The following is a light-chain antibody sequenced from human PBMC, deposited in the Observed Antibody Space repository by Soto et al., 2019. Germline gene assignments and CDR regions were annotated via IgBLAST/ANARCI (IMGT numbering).Light chain of an antibody. CDR1: QRIXSY. V-gene: IGKV1-39*01. J-gene: IGKJ1*01. CDR2: ATS. CDR3: QHSYSSPTCR. Sequence: NKCPSALSAKIADRVTIACRASQRIXSYFNWYQQKPGKAPKLLIXATSSLQSGVASRLSGSGSGTDFTLIISSLMTEEFVTYYCQHSYSSPTCRFGQGTNVAIK.